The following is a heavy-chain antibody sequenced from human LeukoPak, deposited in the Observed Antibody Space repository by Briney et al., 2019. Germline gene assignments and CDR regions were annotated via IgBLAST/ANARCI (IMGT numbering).Heavy chain of an antibody. J-gene: IGHJ4*02. CDR1: GFTFSSYA. D-gene: IGHD1-7*01. Sequence: GGSLRLSCAASGFTFSSYAMSWVRQAPGQGLEWVSLISGIGAGTYYADSVKGRFTISRDNSKNTLYLQMNSLRAEDTAVYYCARKGRGNYYFDYWGQGTLVTVSS. V-gene: IGHV3-23*01. CDR2: ISGIGAGT. CDR3: ARKGRGNYYFDY.